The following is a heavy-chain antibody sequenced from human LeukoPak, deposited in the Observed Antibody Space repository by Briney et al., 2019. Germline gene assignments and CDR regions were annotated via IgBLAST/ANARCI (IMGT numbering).Heavy chain of an antibody. V-gene: IGHV3-74*01. CDR2: ISNDASIT. J-gene: IGHJ4*02. CDR1: GFTVRSNY. D-gene: IGHD1-14*01. Sequence: GGSLRLSCASSGFTVRSNYIGWGRQAPGRGLVWVSRISNDASITTYADPVKGRFTISRDNTKNTLYLQMNSMRAEDTAVYYCAVGDNPGALDYWGQGTLVTVSS. CDR3: AVGDNPGALDY.